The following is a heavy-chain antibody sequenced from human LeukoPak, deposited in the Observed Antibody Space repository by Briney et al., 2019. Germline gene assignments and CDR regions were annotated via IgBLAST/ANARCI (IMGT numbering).Heavy chain of an antibody. V-gene: IGHV3-30-3*01. CDR3: TRETPLDAFGSGQDAFDL. D-gene: IGHD3-10*01. CDR2: ISYDGIYK. J-gene: IGHJ3*01. Sequence: PGGSLRLSCADSGSTFSRYATHWVRQAPGKGLEWVSVISYDGIYKYYEDSVKGRFTISRDNSNNTLYLQMNSLRPEDTAVYFCTRETPLDAFGSGQDAFDLWGQGTIVTVSS. CDR1: GSTFSRYA.